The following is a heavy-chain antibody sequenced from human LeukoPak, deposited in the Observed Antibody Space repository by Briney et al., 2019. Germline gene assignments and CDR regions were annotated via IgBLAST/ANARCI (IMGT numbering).Heavy chain of an antibody. CDR1: GFTFSSSA. J-gene: IGHJ4*02. Sequence: GGSLRLSCAASGFTFSSSAMSWVRQAPGKGLEWVSSISSSSSYIYYADSVKGRFTISRDNAKNSLYLQMNSLRAEDTAVYYCARGTPGGYSYGPRIDYWGQGTLVTVSS. V-gene: IGHV3-21*01. CDR2: ISSSSSYI. D-gene: IGHD5-18*01. CDR3: ARGTPGGYSYGPRIDY.